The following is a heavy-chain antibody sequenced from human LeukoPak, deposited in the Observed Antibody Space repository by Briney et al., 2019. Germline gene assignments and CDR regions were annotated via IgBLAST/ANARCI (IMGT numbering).Heavy chain of an antibody. CDR1: GFTFSSYG. CDR3: AKDRGYGDAEGYGMDV. V-gene: IGHV3-30*18. D-gene: IGHD4-17*01. CDR2: ISYDGSNK. Sequence: GGSLRLSCAASGFTFSSYGMHWVRQAPGKGLEWVAVISYDGSNKYYADSVKGRFTISKDNSKNTLYLQMNSLRAEDTAVYYCAKDRGYGDAEGYGMDVWGQGTTDTVSS. J-gene: IGHJ6*02.